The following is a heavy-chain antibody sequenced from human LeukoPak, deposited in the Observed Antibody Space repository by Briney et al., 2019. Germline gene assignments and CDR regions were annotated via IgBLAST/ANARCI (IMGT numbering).Heavy chain of an antibody. CDR2: IYYSGST. D-gene: IGHD4-11*01. J-gene: IGHJ6*02. CDR3: AREASNYYYYGMDV. CDR1: GGSISSYY. Sequence: SETLSLTCTVSGGSISSYYWSWIRQPPGKGLEWIGYIYYSGSTNYNPSLKSRVTISVDTSKNQFSLKLSSVTAADAAVYYCAREASNYYYYGMDVWGQGTTVTVSS. V-gene: IGHV4-59*01.